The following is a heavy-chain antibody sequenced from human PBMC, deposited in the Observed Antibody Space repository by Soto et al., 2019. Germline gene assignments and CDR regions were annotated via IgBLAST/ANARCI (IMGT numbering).Heavy chain of an antibody. J-gene: IGHJ4*02. V-gene: IGHV1-8*01. Sequence: ASVKVSCKASGYTFSSHDVNWVRQATGQGLEWMGWMNPNSGNTGYAQKFQGRLTMTRNTSISTAYMELSSLRSEDTAVYYCATPTPLRGAMITNINFDFWGQGTPVTVSS. CDR2: MNPNSGNT. CDR1: GYTFSSHD. D-gene: IGHD3-10*01. CDR3: ATPTPLRGAMITNINFDF.